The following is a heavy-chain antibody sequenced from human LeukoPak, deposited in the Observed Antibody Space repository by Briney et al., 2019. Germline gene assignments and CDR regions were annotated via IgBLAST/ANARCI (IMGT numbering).Heavy chain of an antibody. V-gene: IGHV1-18*01. D-gene: IGHD1-1*01. Sequence: ASVKVSCKASGYTFTSYGISWVRQAPGQGLEWMGWISAYNGNTNYAQKLQGRVTMTTDTSTSTAYMELRSLRSDDTAVYYCARDVRTTGTKGWYWFDPWGQGTLVTVSS. CDR3: ARDVRTTGTKGWYWFDP. CDR2: ISAYNGNT. CDR1: GYTFTSYG. J-gene: IGHJ5*02.